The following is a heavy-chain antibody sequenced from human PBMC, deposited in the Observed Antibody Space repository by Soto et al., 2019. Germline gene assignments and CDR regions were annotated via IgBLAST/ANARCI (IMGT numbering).Heavy chain of an antibody. V-gene: IGHV1-8*01. CDR3: ARGFCPEVRGGYDY. CDR2: MNPNNTNT. CDR1: GYTFTSYD. Sequence: QVQLVQSGAEVKKPGASVKVSCQASGYTFTSYDINWVRQATGQGLEWMGWMNPNNTNTGYAQKFQGRLTMTRNTAMGTAYREQSSLTSEDTAVYYCARGFCPEVRGGYDYWGQGTLVTVSS. D-gene: IGHD3-10*01. J-gene: IGHJ4*02.